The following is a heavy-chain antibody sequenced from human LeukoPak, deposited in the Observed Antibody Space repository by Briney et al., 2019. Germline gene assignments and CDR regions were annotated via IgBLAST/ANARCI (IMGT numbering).Heavy chain of an antibody. V-gene: IGHV3-30*02. CDR2: IRYDGSNK. D-gene: IGHD3-22*01. CDR1: GFTFSSYG. Sequence: GGSLSLSCAASGFTFSSYGMHWVRQAPGKGLEWVAFIRYDGSNKYYADSVKGRFTISRDNSKNTLYLQMNSLRAEDTAVYYCAKDMITMIVVVITTHAFDIWGQGTMVTVSS. CDR3: AKDMITMIVVVITTHAFDI. J-gene: IGHJ3*02.